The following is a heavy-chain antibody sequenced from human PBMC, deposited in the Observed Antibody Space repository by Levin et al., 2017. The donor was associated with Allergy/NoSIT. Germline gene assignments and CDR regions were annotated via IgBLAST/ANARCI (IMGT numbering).Heavy chain of an antibody. D-gene: IGHD3-3*01. V-gene: IGHV4-39*01. Sequence: PSETLSLTCTVSGGSISRRSSYWGWIRQPPGKGLEWIGSISYSGSTYYSPSLESRVTMSVDTSKNQFSLKLNSVTAADTAVYYCARHDRTRIYEWLPITPFDFWGQGTLVTVSS. CDR3: ARHDRTRIYEWLPITPFDF. CDR2: ISYSGST. J-gene: IGHJ4*02. CDR1: GGSISRRSSY.